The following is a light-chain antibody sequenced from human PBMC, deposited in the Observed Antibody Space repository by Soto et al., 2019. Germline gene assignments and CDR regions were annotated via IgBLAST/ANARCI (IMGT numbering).Light chain of an antibody. J-gene: IGKJ1*01. Sequence: IVLTQSPGTLSLSPGERATLSCWASQSVSSNYLAWYQQKPGQAPRLLIYGASRRATGISDRFSGSGSGTDFTLTISRLEPEDFAVYYCQHYGSSPRGTFGQGTKVEI. CDR2: GAS. V-gene: IGKV3-20*01. CDR1: QSVSSNY. CDR3: QHYGSSPRGT.